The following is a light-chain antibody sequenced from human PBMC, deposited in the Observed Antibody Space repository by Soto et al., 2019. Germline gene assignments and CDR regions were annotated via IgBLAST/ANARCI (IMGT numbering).Light chain of an antibody. CDR1: QGVGNW. J-gene: IGKJ5*01. Sequence: DIQMTQSPSSVSASVGARAPITGRASQGVGNWLAWYQQKLGKDPKLLIYAVSSLQSGVPSRFSGSGSGTDFTFTISSLQPEDIATYYCQQYSHLITVGKGTRLEIK. CDR3: QQYSHLIT. V-gene: IGKV1-12*01. CDR2: AVS.